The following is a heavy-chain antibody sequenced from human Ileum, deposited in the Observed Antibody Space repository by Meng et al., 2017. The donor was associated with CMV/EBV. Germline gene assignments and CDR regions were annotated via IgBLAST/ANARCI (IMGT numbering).Heavy chain of an antibody. Sequence: GESLKISCAVSGFTVSNNHVAWVRQVPGKGLEWVANIKQDGSEKYYVDSVKGRFTISRDNAKNSLYVQMNSLRAEDTAVYYCARDRGWTSHMDVWGQGTTVTVSS. CDR1: GFTVSNNH. J-gene: IGHJ6*02. V-gene: IGHV3-7*01. CDR2: IKQDGSEK. D-gene: IGHD3/OR15-3a*01. CDR3: ARDRGWTSHMDV.